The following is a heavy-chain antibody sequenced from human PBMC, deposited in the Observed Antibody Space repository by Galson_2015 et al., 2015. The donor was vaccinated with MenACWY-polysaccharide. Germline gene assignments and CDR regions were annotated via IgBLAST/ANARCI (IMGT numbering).Heavy chain of an antibody. CDR1: EFTFSRYW. CDR2: INQDGSEK. CDR3: ARDNWNQYPFDGFDI. J-gene: IGHJ3*02. V-gene: IGHV3-7*01. D-gene: IGHD1-20*01. Sequence: SLRLSCAASEFTFSRYWMSWVRQAPGKGLEWVANINQDGSEKKYVDSVKGRFTISRDSAKNSVYLQMNSLRAEDTALYYCARDNWNQYPFDGFDIWGQGTMVTVSA.